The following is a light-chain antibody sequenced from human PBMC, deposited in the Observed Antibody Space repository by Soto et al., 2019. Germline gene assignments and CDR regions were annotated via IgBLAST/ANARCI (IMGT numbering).Light chain of an antibody. J-gene: IGLJ1*01. CDR3: AAWDDSLNGYV. CDR2: SNN. V-gene: IGLV1-44*01. CDR1: SSNIGSNT. Sequence: LTQPPSASGTPGQRVTISCSGSSSNIGSNTVNWYQQLPGTAPKLLIYSNNQRPSGVPDRFSGSKSGTSASLAISGLQSEDEADYYCAAWDDSLNGYVFGTGTKV.